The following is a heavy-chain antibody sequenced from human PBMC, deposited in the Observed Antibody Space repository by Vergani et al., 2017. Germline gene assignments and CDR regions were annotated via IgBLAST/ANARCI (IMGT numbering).Heavy chain of an antibody. CDR3: ARARRTCTAVDCPRYYYDY. D-gene: IGHD2-8*02. CDR2: MNPNSGNT. V-gene: IGHV1-8*03. J-gene: IGHJ4*02. Sequence: QVQLVQSGAEVKKPGASVRVSCKASGYTFTSDDINWVRQAPGQGLEWMGWMNPNSGNTGYAQQLQGRLTITRDTSITTAYMELSGLTSEDMAIYYCARARRTCTAVDCPRYYYDYWGQGTLVTVSS. CDR1: GYTFTSDD.